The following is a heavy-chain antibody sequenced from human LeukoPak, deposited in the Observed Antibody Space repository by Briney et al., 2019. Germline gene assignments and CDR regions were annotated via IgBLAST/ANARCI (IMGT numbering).Heavy chain of an antibody. D-gene: IGHD2-15*01. V-gene: IGHV1-8*01. Sequence: ASVKVSCKASGYTFTSYDINWVRQATGQGLEWMGWMNPNSGNTGYAQKFQGRVTMTRNTSISTAYMELSSLRSEDTAVYYCARTLGAVVVVAATPSYYYYMDVCGKGTTVTVSS. CDR1: GYTFTSYD. J-gene: IGHJ6*03. CDR3: ARTLGAVVVVAATPSYYYYMDV. CDR2: MNPNSGNT.